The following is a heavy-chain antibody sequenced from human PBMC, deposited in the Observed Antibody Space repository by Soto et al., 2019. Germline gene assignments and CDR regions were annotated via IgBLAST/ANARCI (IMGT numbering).Heavy chain of an antibody. CDR3: ASLVRPFDY. V-gene: IGHV1-69*02. J-gene: IGHJ4*02. D-gene: IGHD6-6*01. CDR1: GGTFSSYT. Sequence: QVQLVQSGAEVKKPGSSVKVSCKASGGTFSSYTISWVRQAPGQGLEWMGRIIPILGIANYAQKFQGRVTITADKSTSTAYRGLSSLKSEDTAGFYCASLVRPFDYGAREPWSPSPQ. CDR2: IIPILGIA.